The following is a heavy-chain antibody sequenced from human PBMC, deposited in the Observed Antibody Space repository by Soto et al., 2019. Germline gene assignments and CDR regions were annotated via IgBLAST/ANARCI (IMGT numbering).Heavy chain of an antibody. CDR3: ARVVKGAEAWFGT. CDR1: CYTFSNYG. CDR2: ISLYSDGT. Sequence: ASVXVSFKTSCYTFSNYGITFCRQAPGQPLECLGWISLYSDGTNYAQKFQGRVSMTTDTSTTTAYMELRSLRSDDTAVYYCARVVKGAEAWFGTWGQGTLVTVYS. V-gene: IGHV1-18*01. J-gene: IGHJ5*02. D-gene: IGHD2-2*01.